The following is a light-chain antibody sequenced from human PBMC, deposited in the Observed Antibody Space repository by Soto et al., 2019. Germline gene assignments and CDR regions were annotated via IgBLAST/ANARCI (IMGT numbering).Light chain of an antibody. CDR1: QSISTY. CDR2: DAS. CDR3: QQYGSSPIT. J-gene: IGKJ5*01. Sequence: DIQMTQSPSSLSASVGNRVTITCRASQSISTYLNWYQKKPGKAPNLLIYDASRLQSGVPSRFSGSGGGTDFTLTISSLQPDDFATYYCQQYGSSPITFGQGTRLEIK. V-gene: IGKV1-39*01.